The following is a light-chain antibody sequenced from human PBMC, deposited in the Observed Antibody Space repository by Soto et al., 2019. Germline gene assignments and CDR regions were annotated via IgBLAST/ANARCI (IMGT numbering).Light chain of an antibody. J-gene: IGKJ2*03. V-gene: IGKV3-20*01. CDR2: AAS. CDR1: RSFSSSY. CDR3: QQYGPSPPYS. Sequence: EIVLTQSPGTLSLSPGERATLSCRASRSFSSSYLAWYQHKPGQAPRLLIYAASSRATGIPDRFSGSGSGTDFTLTISRLEPDDSAVYYCQQYGPSPPYSFGQGTKLEIK.